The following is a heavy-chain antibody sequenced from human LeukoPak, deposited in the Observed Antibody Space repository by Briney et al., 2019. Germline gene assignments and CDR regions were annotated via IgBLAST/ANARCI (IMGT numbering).Heavy chain of an antibody. V-gene: IGHV3-48*01. CDR3: ARVVPAAMDYYYYYYMDV. J-gene: IGHJ6*03. CDR2: FSSSTSTI. CDR1: GFTFSSYS. D-gene: IGHD2-2*01. Sequence: GGSLRLSCAASGFTFSSYSMNWVRQAPGNGLEWVSYFSSSTSTIYYADSVKGRFTISRDNAKNSLYLQMNSLRAEDTAVYYCARVVPAAMDYYYYYYMDVWGKGTTVTVSS.